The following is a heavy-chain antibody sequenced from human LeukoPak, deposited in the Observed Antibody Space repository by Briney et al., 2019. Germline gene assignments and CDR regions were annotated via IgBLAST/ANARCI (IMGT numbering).Heavy chain of an antibody. Sequence: KPSETLSLTCAVFGGSFSDYFWSWIRQPPGKGLEWTGEIDHSGGTNYNPSLKSRVTISVDTSKNQFSLKLTSVTAADAAVYYCARMRGGGIGYSNYMDVWGKGTTVIVSS. V-gene: IGHV4-34*01. J-gene: IGHJ6*03. CDR1: GGSFSDYF. CDR3: ARMRGGGIGYSNYMDV. D-gene: IGHD2-15*01. CDR2: IDHSGGT.